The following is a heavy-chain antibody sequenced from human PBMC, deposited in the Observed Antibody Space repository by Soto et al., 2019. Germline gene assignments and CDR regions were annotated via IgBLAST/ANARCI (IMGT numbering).Heavy chain of an antibody. CDR2: IVPIYRTA. J-gene: IGHJ4*02. Sequence: QVQLVQSGAEVKKPGSSVKVSCKASGGTFSSYRINWVRQAPGQGLEWVGGIVPIYRTADYAHKFLGRVTITADESARKCYMERRKLKSKDTTVYYCVRDSGAKLSSSWGQGTLVTVSS. CDR3: VRDSGAKLSSS. V-gene: IGHV1-69*01. D-gene: IGHD6-13*01. CDR1: GGTFSSYR.